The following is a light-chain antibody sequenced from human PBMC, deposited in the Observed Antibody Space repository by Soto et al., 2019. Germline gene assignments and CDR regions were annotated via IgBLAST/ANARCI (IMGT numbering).Light chain of an antibody. CDR1: SSDVGGFNY. V-gene: IGLV2-14*03. CDR3: NSYTSSSTYV. J-gene: IGLJ1*01. CDR2: DVT. Sequence: QSVLTQPASVSGSPGQSITISCTGTSSDVGGFNYVSWYQQHPGKAPKLMIYDVTNRTSGVSYRFSGSKSGNTASLTISGLQAEDEADYYCNSYTSSSTYVFGTGTQLTVL.